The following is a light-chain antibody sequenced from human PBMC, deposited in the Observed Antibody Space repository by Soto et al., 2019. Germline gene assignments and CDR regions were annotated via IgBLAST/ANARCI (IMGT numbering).Light chain of an antibody. CDR2: GAS. J-gene: IGKJ5*01. CDR3: QQYNNWPRT. CDR1: QSFSSN. Sequence: ITQSPSTLSVSPGERATLSCRASQSFSSNLAWYQQKPGQAPRLLIYGASTRATGVPARFSGSGSGTEFTLTISSLQSEDFAVYYCQQYNNWPRTFGQGTRLEIK. V-gene: IGKV3-15*01.